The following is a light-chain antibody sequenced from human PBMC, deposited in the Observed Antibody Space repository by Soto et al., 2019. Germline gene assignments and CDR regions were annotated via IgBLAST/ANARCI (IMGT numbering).Light chain of an antibody. J-gene: IGKJ4*01. CDR1: QGIGSD. V-gene: IGKV1-17*01. CDR3: LQHNSYPPT. CDR2: AAS. Sequence: DIQMTQTTSSLSASVGVRVTITCRASQGIGSDLGWYQQKPGKAPKRLIYAASSLQSGVPSRFSGRGSGTEFTLTIGSLQPEDFATYYCLQHNSYPPTFGGGTKVEIK.